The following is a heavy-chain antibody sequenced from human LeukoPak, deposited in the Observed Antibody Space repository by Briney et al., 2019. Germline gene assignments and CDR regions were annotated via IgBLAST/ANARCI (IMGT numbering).Heavy chain of an antibody. V-gene: IGHV4-34*01. Sequence: SETLSLTCAVYGGSFSGYYWSWIRQPPGKGLEWIGEINHSGSTNYNPSLKSRVTISVDTSKNQFSLKLSSVTAADTAVYYCARGRRKYCSSTSCPPNYYYYGMDVWGQGTTVTASS. CDR2: INHSGST. D-gene: IGHD2-2*01. CDR1: GGSFSGYY. J-gene: IGHJ6*02. CDR3: ARGRRKYCSSTSCPPNYYYYGMDV.